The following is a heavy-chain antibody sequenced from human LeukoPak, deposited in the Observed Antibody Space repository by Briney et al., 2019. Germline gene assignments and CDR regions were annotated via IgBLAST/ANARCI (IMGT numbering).Heavy chain of an antibody. D-gene: IGHD1-26*01. J-gene: IGHJ4*02. CDR1: GFTFSSYT. V-gene: IGHV3-48*02. CDR3: VRDIVGASYGGDY. CDR2: ISSSSSTI. Sequence: PGGSLRLSCAASGFTFSSYTMNWVRQAPGKGLEWISYISSSSSTIYYADSVKGRFTISRDNAKNSLYLQMNSLRDEDTAVYYCVRDIVGASYGGDYWDQGTLVTVSS.